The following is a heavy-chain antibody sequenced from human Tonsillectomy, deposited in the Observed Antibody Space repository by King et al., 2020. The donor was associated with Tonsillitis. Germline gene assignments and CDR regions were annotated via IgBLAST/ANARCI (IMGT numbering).Heavy chain of an antibody. J-gene: IGHJ4*02. D-gene: IGHD5-18*01. CDR3: AKRALGYSYGRDFDY. V-gene: IGHV3-23*04. CDR2: ISGSGGST. CDR1: GFTFSSYA. Sequence: EVQLVESGGGLVQPGGSLRLSCAASGFTFSSYAMSWVRQAPGKGLEWVLAISGSGGSTYYADSVKGRFTISRDHSKHTLYLQMNSLRAEDTAVYYCAKRALGYSYGRDFDYWGQGTLVTVSS.